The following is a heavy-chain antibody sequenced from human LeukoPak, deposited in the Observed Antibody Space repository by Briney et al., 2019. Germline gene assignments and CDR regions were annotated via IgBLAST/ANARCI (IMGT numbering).Heavy chain of an antibody. CDR1: GFTFSSYA. D-gene: IGHD3-10*01. J-gene: IGHJ4*02. CDR2: ISYDGSNK. V-gene: IGHV3-30-3*01. Sequence: PGGSLRLSCAASGFTFSSYAMHWVRQAPGKGLEWVAVISYDGSNKYYADSVKGRFTISRDNSKNTLYLQMNSLRAEDTAVYYCARDRDIHYFDYWGQGTLVTVSS. CDR3: ARDRDIHYFDY.